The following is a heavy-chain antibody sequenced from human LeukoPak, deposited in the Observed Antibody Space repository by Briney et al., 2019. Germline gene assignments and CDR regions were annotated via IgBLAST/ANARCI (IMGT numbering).Heavy chain of an antibody. V-gene: IGHV4-34*01. J-gene: IGHJ1*01. Sequence: PSGTLSLTCAVYGGAVSGYDLNWIRQPPGKGLEWIGEITRGGSSNYNPSLKSRVTISEDTSKNQFSLELRSLTAADTAMYYCARTSRTYNSTAYFFPHWGQGTLVTVSS. CDR3: ARTSRTYNSTAYFFPH. D-gene: IGHD3-22*01. CDR1: GGAVSGYD. CDR2: ITRGGSS.